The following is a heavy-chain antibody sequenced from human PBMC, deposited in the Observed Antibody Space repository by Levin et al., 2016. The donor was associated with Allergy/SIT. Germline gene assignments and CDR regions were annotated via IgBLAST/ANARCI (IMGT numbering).Heavy chain of an antibody. V-gene: IGHV1-69*13. CDR2: IIPVFGTA. CDR3: ARGDCSSTTCYANSAPYGMEV. D-gene: IGHD2-2*01. J-gene: IGHJ6*02. CDR1: GGTFSSYA. Sequence: SVKVSCKASGGTFSSYAISWVRQAPGQGLEWMGGIIPVFGTANYAQKFQGRVTITADESTSTAYMELSSLRSEDTAVYYCARGDCSSTTCYANSAPYGMEVWGQGTTVTVSS.